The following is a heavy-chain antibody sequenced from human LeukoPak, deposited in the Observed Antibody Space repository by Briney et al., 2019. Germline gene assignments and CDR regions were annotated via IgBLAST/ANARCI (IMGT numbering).Heavy chain of an antibody. CDR3: ARGYCSGGSCYETY. CDR1: GFTFTSYG. D-gene: IGHD2-15*01. CDR2: IRNDGRSQ. Sequence: PGGSLRLSRAASGFTFTSYGMHWARQAPGKGLEWVAFIRNDGRSQYYTDSVKGRFTVSKDNSKNTLYLQMNGLRLEDSAMYYCARGYCSGGSCYETYWGQGTLVTVSS. V-gene: IGHV3-30*02. J-gene: IGHJ4*02.